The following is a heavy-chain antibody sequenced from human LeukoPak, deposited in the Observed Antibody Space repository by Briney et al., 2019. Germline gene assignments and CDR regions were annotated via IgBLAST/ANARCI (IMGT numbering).Heavy chain of an antibody. Sequence: GGSLRLSCAASGVTFSNAWMNWVRQAPGKGLEWVGRIKRNADAGTTDYATPVKGRFTISRDDSRNTLYLQMNSLTTEDTAVYYCTTAISWEHQPSYLGQGTLVTVSS. J-gene: IGHJ4*02. CDR1: GVTFSNAW. CDR3: TTAISWEHQPSY. V-gene: IGHV3-15*01. CDR2: IKRNADAGTT. D-gene: IGHD1-26*01.